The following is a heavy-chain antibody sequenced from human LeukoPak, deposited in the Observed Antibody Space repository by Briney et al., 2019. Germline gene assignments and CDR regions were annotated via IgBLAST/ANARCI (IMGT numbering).Heavy chain of an antibody. CDR1: GYTFTSYG. CDR3: ARVPIAAAGTVDY. V-gene: IGHV1-18*01. CDR2: ISAYNGNT. Sequence: ASVKVSCKASGYTFTSYGISWVRQAPGQGLEWMGWISAYNGNTNYAQKLQGRVTMTTDTSTSTDYMELRSLRSDDTAVYYCARVPIAAAGTVDYWGQGTLVTVSS. J-gene: IGHJ4*02. D-gene: IGHD6-13*01.